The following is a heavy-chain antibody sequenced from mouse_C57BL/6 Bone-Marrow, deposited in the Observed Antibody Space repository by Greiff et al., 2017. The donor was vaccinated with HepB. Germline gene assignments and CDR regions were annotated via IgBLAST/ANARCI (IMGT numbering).Heavy chain of an antibody. D-gene: IGHD2-4*01. CDR2: IYWDDDK. V-gene: IGHV8-12*01. CDR1: GFSLSTSGMG. Sequence: QVTLKESGPGILQSSQTLSLTCSFSGFSLSTSGMGVSWIRQPSGQGLEWLAHIYWDDDKRYNPSLKSRLTISKDTSRNQVFLKITSVDTADTATYYCARKIYYDYDGGFAYWGQGTLVTVSA. CDR3: ARKIYYDYDGGFAY. J-gene: IGHJ3*01.